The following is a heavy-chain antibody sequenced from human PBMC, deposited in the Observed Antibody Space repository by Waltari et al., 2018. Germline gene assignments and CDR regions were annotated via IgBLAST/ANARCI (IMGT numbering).Heavy chain of an antibody. CDR3: ARHPAMTIMLWYFDL. Sequence: QLQLQESGPGLVKPSETLSLTCTVSGGPISRSSYYWGWSRQPPGKGLEWIGSIYYSGSTYYNPSLKSRVTISVDTSKNQFSLKLSSVTAADTAVYYCARHPAMTIMLWYFDLWGRGTLVTVSS. V-gene: IGHV4-39*01. J-gene: IGHJ2*01. CDR1: GGPISRSSYY. D-gene: IGHD2-8*01. CDR2: IYYSGST.